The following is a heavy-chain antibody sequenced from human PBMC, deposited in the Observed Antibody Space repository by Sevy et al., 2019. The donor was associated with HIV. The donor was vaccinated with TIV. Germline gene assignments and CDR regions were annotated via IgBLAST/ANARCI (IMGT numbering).Heavy chain of an antibody. V-gene: IGHV3-11*01. CDR2: ISNSGSTI. CDR3: AREGDLWYFDF. D-gene: IGHD3-10*01. Sequence: GGSLRLSCAASKFTFSDYYMSWIRQAPGKGLEWVSYISNSGSTIYYADSVKGRFTISRDNAQSSMYLQMNRLRAEDTAVYYCAREGDLWYFDFWGRDTLVTVSS. CDR1: KFTFSDYY. J-gene: IGHJ2*01.